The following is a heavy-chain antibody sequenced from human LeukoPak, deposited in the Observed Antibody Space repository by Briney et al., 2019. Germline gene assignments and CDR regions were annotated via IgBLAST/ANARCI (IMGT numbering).Heavy chain of an antibody. Sequence: PSETLSLTCTVSGGSVSSYYWSWIRQPPGKGLEWIGYIYYSGSTYYNPSLKSRVTMSVDSSKNQFSLKLNSVTAADTAVYYCARGTYYFDYWGQGTLVTVSS. CDR3: ARGTYYFDY. J-gene: IGHJ4*02. CDR2: IYYSGST. CDR1: GGSVSSYY. V-gene: IGHV4-59*02.